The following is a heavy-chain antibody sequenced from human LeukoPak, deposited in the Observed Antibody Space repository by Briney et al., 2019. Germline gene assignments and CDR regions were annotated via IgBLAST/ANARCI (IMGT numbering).Heavy chain of an antibody. V-gene: IGHV3-66*01. J-gene: IGHJ4*02. CDR2: IYRGGST. D-gene: IGHD2-15*01. CDR1: GITVSNNY. CDR3: ARTPPLGYCSGGSCYSDFDY. Sequence: GGSLRLSCVASGITVSNNYMSWVRQAPGQGLEWVSVIYRGGSTYYADSVKGRFTISRDNSKNTLYLQMNSLRAEDTAVYYCARTPPLGYCSGGSCYSDFDYWGQGTLVTVSS.